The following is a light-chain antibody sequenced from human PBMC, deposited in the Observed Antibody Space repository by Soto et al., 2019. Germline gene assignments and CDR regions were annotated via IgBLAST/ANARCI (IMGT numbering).Light chain of an antibody. CDR3: HQRSDWSLT. V-gene: IGKV3-11*01. CDR1: QTISNI. Sequence: EIVLTQSPATLALSPGERATLSCRASQTISNILAWYQQKPGQAPRLLIYDASNRATGIPARFSGSGSGTDFTLTISSLEPEDFAIYYCHQRSDWSLTFGGGTEVEIK. J-gene: IGKJ4*01. CDR2: DAS.